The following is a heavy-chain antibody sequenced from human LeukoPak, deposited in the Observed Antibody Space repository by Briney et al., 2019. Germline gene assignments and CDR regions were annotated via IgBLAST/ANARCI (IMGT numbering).Heavy chain of an antibody. CDR3: ARDGSLGDRENRGFDP. V-gene: IGHV1-69*04. D-gene: IGHD1-26*01. CDR2: IIPIFGIA. J-gene: IGHJ5*02. CDR1: GGTFSSYA. Sequence: SVKVSCKASGGTFSSYAISWVRQAPGQGLEWMGRIIPIFGIANYAQKLQGRVTITADKSTGTAYMELSSLRSEDTAVYYCARDGSLGDRENRGFDPWGQGTLVTVSS.